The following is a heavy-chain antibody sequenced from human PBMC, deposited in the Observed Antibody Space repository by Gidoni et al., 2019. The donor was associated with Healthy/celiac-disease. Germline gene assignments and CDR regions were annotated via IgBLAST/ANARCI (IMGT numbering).Heavy chain of an antibody. Sequence: QVQLVESGGGVVQPGRSLRLSCAASGFTFSSYAMHWVRQAPGKGLEWVAVISYDGSNKYYADSVKGRFTISRDNSKNTLYLQMNSLRAEDTAVYYCARSPGYSYGTTADYWGQGTLVTVSS. V-gene: IGHV3-30*04. CDR3: ARSPGYSYGTTADY. J-gene: IGHJ4*02. CDR2: ISYDGSNK. CDR1: GFTFSSYA. D-gene: IGHD5-18*01.